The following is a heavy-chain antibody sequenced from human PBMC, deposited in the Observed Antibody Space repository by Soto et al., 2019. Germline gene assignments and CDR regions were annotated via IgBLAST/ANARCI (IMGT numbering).Heavy chain of an antibody. CDR1: GGSISSSSYY. J-gene: IGHJ4*02. D-gene: IGHD6-19*01. CDR2: IYYSGST. CDR3: ARTKLRYSSGWYSDYFEY. Sequence: QLQLQESGPGLVKPSETLSLTCTVSGGSISSSSYYWGWIRQPPGQELEWIGSIYYSGSTYYNPSLKGRVTISVDTSKNPFSLKLTSVTAADTAVYYCARTKLRYSSGWYSDYFEYWGQGTLVTVSS. V-gene: IGHV4-39*01.